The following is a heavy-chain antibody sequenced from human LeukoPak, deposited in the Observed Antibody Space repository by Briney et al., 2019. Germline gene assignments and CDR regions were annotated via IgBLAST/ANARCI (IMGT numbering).Heavy chain of an antibody. CDR2: INHSGSA. CDR1: GGSFSGYY. CDR3: TRVRYNLDY. Sequence: SETLSLTCAVSGGSFSGYYWSWIRQPPGKGLEWIGEINHSGSANYNPSLKSRVTISVDMAKNQFSLKMTSVTAADTAVYYCTRVRYNLDYWGQGTLVTVSS. D-gene: IGHD1-1*01. J-gene: IGHJ4*02. V-gene: IGHV4-34*01.